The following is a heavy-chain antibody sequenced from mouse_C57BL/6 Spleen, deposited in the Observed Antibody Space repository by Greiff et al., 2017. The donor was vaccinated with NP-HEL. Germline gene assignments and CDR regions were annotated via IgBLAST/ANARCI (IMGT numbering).Heavy chain of an antibody. V-gene: IGHV1-62-2*01. CDR1: GYTFTEYT. Sequence: QVQLQQSGAELVKPGASVKLSCKASGYTFTEYTIHWVKQRSGQGLEWIGWFYPGSGSIKYNEKFKDKATLTADKSSSTVYMELSRLTSEDSAVYFCARHEEDYYGSSGYWYFDVWGTGTTVTVSS. D-gene: IGHD1-1*01. J-gene: IGHJ1*03. CDR2: FYPGSGSI. CDR3: ARHEEDYYGSSGYWYFDV.